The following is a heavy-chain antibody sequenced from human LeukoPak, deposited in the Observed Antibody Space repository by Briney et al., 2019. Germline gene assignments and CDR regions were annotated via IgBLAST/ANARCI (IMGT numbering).Heavy chain of an antibody. CDR3: ARGRITRYGMDV. V-gene: IGHV4-34*01. CDR2: INHSGST. Sequence: SETLSLTCAVYGGSFSGYYWSWIRQPPGKGLEWIGEINHSGSTNYNPPLKSRVTISVDTSKKQFSLKLSSVTAADTAVYYCARGRITRYGMDVWGQGTTVTVSS. D-gene: IGHD3-10*01. CDR1: GGSFSGYY. J-gene: IGHJ6*02.